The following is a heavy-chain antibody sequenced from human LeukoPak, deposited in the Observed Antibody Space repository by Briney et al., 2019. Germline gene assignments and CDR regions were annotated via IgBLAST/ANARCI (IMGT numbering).Heavy chain of an antibody. Sequence: ASVKVSCKASGYTFTGYYMHWVRQAPGQGLEWMGLINPNGGSTGYAQRFQGRVTMTRVMSTSTAYMELSSLRSDDTAVYYCARAIVGPRGNWFDPWGQGTLVTVSS. D-gene: IGHD3-22*01. CDR1: GYTFTGYY. CDR2: INPNGGST. CDR3: ARAIVGPRGNWFDP. J-gene: IGHJ5*02. V-gene: IGHV1-46*01.